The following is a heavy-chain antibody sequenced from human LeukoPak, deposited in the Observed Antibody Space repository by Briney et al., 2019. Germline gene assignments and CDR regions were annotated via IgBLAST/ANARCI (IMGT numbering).Heavy chain of an antibody. V-gene: IGHV3-53*01. D-gene: IGHD2-15*01. J-gene: IGHJ6*02. CDR2: IYTGGTP. CDR1: GFTVSSNY. CDR3: AKGGYCSGGSCYPSSPYYYYGMDV. Sequence: GGSLRLSCVASGFTVSSNYMTWVRQAPGKGLEWVSVIYTGGTPYYADSVKGRFTISRDNSKNTLYLQMNSLRAEDTAVYYCAKGGYCSGGSCYPSSPYYYYGMDVWGQGTTVTVSS.